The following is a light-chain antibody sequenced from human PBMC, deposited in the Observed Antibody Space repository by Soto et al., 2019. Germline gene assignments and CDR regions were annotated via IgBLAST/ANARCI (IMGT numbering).Light chain of an antibody. V-gene: IGLV1-44*01. CDR1: SSNIGGNT. J-gene: IGLJ1*01. Sequence: QSVLTQPPSASGTPGQRVIISCSGSSSNIGGNTINWYQQPPGTAPKLLIYRSNQRPSGVPDRFSGSQSGTSASLAISGLQSEDEADYYCAAWDDSLNEYVFGNGTKVTVL. CDR3: AAWDDSLNEYV. CDR2: RSN.